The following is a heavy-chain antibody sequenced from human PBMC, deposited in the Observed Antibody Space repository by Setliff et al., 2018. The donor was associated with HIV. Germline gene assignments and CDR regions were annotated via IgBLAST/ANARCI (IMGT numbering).Heavy chain of an antibody. CDR2: INTETGNP. Sequence: ASVKVSCKASGYTLTTYGISWVRQARGQGLEWMGWINTETGNPMYAQGFRGRFVFSLDTSVSTAYLQITSLKTEDTAMYYCARVGSYWSTFDYWGQGALVTVSS. CDR3: ARVGSYWSTFDY. J-gene: IGHJ4*02. V-gene: IGHV7-4-1*02. CDR1: GYTLTTYG. D-gene: IGHD1-26*01.